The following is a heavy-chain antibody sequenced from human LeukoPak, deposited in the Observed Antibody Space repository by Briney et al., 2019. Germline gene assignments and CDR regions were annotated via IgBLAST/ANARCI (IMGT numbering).Heavy chain of an antibody. Sequence: ASVKVSCKASGYTFTSYDINWARQATGQGLEWMGWMNPNSGNTGYAQKFQGRVTMTRNTSISTAYMELSSLRSEDTAVYYCARGMVVVPSAYYYGMDVWGQGTTVTVSS. D-gene: IGHD2-2*01. CDR1: GYTFTSYD. CDR3: ARGMVVVPSAYYYGMDV. CDR2: MNPNSGNT. V-gene: IGHV1-8*01. J-gene: IGHJ6*02.